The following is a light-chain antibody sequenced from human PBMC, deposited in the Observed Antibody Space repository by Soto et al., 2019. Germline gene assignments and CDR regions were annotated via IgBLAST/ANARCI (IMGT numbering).Light chain of an antibody. CDR3: QQSYSTPPWT. V-gene: IGKV1-39*01. CDR2: AAS. Sequence: IQMTQSPSTRSASVGDGVTITCRASQSIVTYLNWYLQKPGKAPKLLIYAASNLQSGVPSRFSGSGSGTDFTLTISSLQPEDFATYFCQQSYSTPPWTFGQGTKVDIK. CDR1: QSIVTY. J-gene: IGKJ1*01.